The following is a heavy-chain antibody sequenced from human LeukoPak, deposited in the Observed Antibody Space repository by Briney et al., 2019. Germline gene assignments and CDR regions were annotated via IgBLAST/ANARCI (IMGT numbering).Heavy chain of an antibody. D-gene: IGHD2-2*01. J-gene: IGHJ6*02. CDR2: ISAYNGNT. V-gene: IGHV1-18*01. CDR1: GYTLTNSG. Sequence: RASVKVSCKASGYTLTNSGFSWVRQAPGQGLEWMGWISAYNGNTNYAQQLQDRVTMTTDTSTNTAYMELRSLRSDDTAVYYCARDWGSSTSCYACYYGMDVWGQGTTVTVSS. CDR3: ARDWGSSTSCYACYYGMDV.